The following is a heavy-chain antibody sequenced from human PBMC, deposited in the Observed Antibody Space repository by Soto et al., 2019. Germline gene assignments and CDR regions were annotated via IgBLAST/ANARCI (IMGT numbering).Heavy chain of an antibody. Sequence: GGSLRLSCAASGFTFSSYSMNWVRQAPGKGLEWVSSISSSSYIYYADSVKGRFTISRDNAKNSLYLQMNSLRAEDTAVYYCARGWTRYSNYVFDYWGRGTLVTVSS. CDR1: GFTFSSYS. D-gene: IGHD4-4*01. CDR2: ISSSSYI. V-gene: IGHV3-21*01. CDR3: ARGWTRYSNYVFDY. J-gene: IGHJ4*02.